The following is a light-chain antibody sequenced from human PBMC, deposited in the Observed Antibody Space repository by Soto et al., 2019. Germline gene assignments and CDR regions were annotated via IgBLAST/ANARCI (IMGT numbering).Light chain of an antibody. CDR1: QSIRSY. CDR3: QQSYSTPLG. CDR2: AAS. Sequence: DIQMTQSPSSLCASVGDRVTITCRASQSIRSYLNWYQQKPGKAPKLLIYAASSLQSGVPSRFSGSGSGTDFTLTISSLQPEDFATYYCQQSYSTPLGFGPGTKVDIK. V-gene: IGKV1-39*01. J-gene: IGKJ3*01.